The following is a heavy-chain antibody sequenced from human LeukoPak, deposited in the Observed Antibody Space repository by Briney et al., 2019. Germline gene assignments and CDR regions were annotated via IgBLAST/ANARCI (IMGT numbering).Heavy chain of an antibody. Sequence: GASVKVSCKASGYTFTSYDINWVRQATGQGLEWMGWMNPNSGNTGYAQKFQGRVTITRNTSISTAYMELSSLRSEDTAVYYCARSSSWYVGYYYYMDVWGKGTTVTVSS. CDR3: ARSSSWYVGYYYYMDV. V-gene: IGHV1-8*03. CDR1: GYTFTSYD. J-gene: IGHJ6*03. D-gene: IGHD6-13*01. CDR2: MNPNSGNT.